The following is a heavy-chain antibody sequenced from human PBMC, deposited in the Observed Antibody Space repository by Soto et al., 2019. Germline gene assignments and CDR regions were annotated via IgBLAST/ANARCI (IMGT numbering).Heavy chain of an antibody. Sequence: SETLSLTCTVSGGSISSSSYYWGWIRQPPGKGLEWIGSIYYSGSTYYNPSLKSRVTISVDTSKNQFSLKLSSVTAADTAVYYCARRKVGDPKLRYFEWSTIYYGMDVWGQGTTVTVSS. D-gene: IGHD3-9*01. CDR3: ARRKVGDPKLRYFEWSTIYYGMDV. CDR2: IYYSGST. V-gene: IGHV4-39*01. J-gene: IGHJ6*02. CDR1: GGSISSSSYY.